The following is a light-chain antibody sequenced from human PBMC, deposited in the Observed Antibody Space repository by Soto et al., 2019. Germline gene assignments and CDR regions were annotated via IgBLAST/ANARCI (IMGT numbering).Light chain of an antibody. CDR1: QTIDSW. Sequence: DIQMTQSPSTLSASVGDRVTITCRASQTIDSWLAWYQQRPGKPPNLLIYDASNLETGVPSRFSGSGSGTDFTFTISSLQPEDIATYYCQQYSHLITFGQGTRLEIK. CDR2: DAS. CDR3: QQYSHLIT. J-gene: IGKJ5*01. V-gene: IGKV1-5*01.